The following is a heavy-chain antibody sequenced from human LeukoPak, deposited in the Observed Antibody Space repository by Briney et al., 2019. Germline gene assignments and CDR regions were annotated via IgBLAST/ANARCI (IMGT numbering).Heavy chain of an antibody. V-gene: IGHV4-39*07. D-gene: IGHD3-22*01. CDR3: AIFARAKTYYDESRGKVVFDA. J-gene: IGHJ5*02. Sequence: PSETLSLTCTVSGGSISSSRYYWGWIRQPPGKGLEWIGNIYYSGSTYYNPSLNSRATMTVDTSKNQFSLKLSSMSAADKAVYYCAIFARAKTYYDESRGKVVFDAWGQGTLVTVSS. CDR2: IYYSGST. CDR1: GGSISSSRYY.